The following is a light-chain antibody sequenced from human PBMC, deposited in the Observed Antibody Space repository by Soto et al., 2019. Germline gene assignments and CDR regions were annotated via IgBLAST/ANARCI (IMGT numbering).Light chain of an antibody. Sequence: DIHMTQSPSTLSASVGDRVTITCRASQTISSWLAWYQQKPGKAPKLLIYDASSLESGVPSRFSGSGSGTEFTLAINGLQPDDFATYYCQQYNSFSEAFGGGTKVDIK. CDR3: QQYNSFSEA. V-gene: IGKV1-5*01. CDR1: QTISSW. CDR2: DAS. J-gene: IGKJ4*01.